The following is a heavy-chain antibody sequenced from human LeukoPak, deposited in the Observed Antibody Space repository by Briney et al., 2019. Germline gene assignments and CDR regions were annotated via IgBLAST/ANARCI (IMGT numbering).Heavy chain of an antibody. CDR1: GGSISSYY. CDR3: ARQNLDCSGGSCYGKYYFDY. V-gene: IGHV4-59*08. D-gene: IGHD2-15*01. CDR2: IYCSGST. Sequence: SETLSLTCTVSGGSISSYYWSWIRQPPGKGLEWIGYIYCSGSTNYNPSLKSRVTISVDTSKNQFSLELSSVTAADTAVYYCARQNLDCSGGSCYGKYYFDYWGQGTLVTVSS. J-gene: IGHJ4*02.